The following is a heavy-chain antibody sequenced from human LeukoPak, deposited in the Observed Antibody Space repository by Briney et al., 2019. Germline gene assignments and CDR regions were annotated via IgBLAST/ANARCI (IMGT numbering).Heavy chain of an antibody. V-gene: IGHV3-43*02. J-gene: IGHJ6*02. CDR3: TKDMIRAIFGQGYYHYYGMDV. CDR2: ISGDGGST. CDR1: GFTFDDYA. Sequence: GGSLRLSCAASGFTFDDYAVHWVRHVPGKGLEWVCFISGDGGSTYYADSVKGRFTVSRDNRKKSLHLQMNSLRPEDTALYYCTKDMIRAIFGQGYYHYYGMDVWGQGTTVTVSS. D-gene: IGHD3-3*01.